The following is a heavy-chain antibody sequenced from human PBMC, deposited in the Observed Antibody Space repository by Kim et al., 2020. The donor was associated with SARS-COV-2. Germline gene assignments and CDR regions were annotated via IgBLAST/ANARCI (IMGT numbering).Heavy chain of an antibody. CDR3: ARGEGDV. V-gene: IGHV3-21*01. CDR1: GFTFGNYS. CDR2: IGSSSSYI. Sequence: GGSLRLSCAASGFTFGNYSMNWVRQAPGKGLEWVSSIGSSSSYIYYADSVKGRFTISRDNAKNSLFLQMNSLRAEDTAVYYCARGEGDVWGQRTPVTLSS. J-gene: IGHJ6*02.